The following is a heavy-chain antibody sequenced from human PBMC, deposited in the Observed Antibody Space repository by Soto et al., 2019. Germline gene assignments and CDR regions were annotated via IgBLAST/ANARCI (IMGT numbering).Heavy chain of an antibody. Sequence: QLQLQESGPGLVKPSETLSLTCTVSGGSISSSSYYWGWIRQPPGKGLEWIGSIYYSGSTYYNPSLKSRVTISVDTSKNQFSLKLSSVTAADTAVYYCARHSRFGELYGWFDPWGQGTLVTVSS. CDR3: ARHSRFGELYGWFDP. J-gene: IGHJ5*02. CDR1: GGSISSSSYY. CDR2: IYYSGST. D-gene: IGHD3-10*02. V-gene: IGHV4-39*01.